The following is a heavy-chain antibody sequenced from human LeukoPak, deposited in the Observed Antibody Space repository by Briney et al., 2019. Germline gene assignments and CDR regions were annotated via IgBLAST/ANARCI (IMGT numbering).Heavy chain of an antibody. D-gene: IGHD2-15*01. V-gene: IGHV3-23*01. CDR2: ISGSGDNT. J-gene: IGHJ4*02. CDR3: AVQDHWATFDY. CDR1: GFIFYNYA. Sequence: GGSLRLSCAASGFIFYNYAMSWVRQAPGKGLEWVSSISGSGDNTYYADSVKGRFTISRDVSTNTMYLQMNSLRAEDTAVYYCAVQDHWATFDYWGQGTLVTVSS.